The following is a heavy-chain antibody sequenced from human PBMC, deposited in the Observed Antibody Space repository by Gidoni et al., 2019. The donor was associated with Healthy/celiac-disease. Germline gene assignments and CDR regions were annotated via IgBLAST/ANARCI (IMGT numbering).Heavy chain of an antibody. CDR3: AKGGDGYNWFFDY. V-gene: IGHV3-30*18. D-gene: IGHD5-12*01. J-gene: IGHJ4*02. CDR2: ISYDGSNK. Sequence: QVQLVESGGGVVKPGRSRRLSCAASGFTFSSYGMHGVRQAPGKGLEWVAVISYDGSNKDYADSVKGRFTISRDNSKNTLYLQMNSLRAEDTAVYYCAKGGDGYNWFFDYWGQGTLVTVSS. CDR1: GFTFSSYG.